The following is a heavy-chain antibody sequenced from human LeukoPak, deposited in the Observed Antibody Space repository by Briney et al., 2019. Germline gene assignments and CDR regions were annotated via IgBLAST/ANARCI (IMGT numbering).Heavy chain of an antibody. V-gene: IGHV4-34*01. J-gene: IGHJ6*03. Sequence: PSETLSLTCAVYGGSFSGYYWSWIRQPPGKGLEWIGEINHSGSTNYNPSLKSPVTISVDTSKNQFSLKLSSVTAADTAVYYCARGPPQYCSSTSCYGYYYYYMDVWGKGTTVTVSS. CDR3: ARGPPQYCSSTSCYGYYYYYMDV. D-gene: IGHD2-2*01. CDR2: INHSGST. CDR1: GGSFSGYY.